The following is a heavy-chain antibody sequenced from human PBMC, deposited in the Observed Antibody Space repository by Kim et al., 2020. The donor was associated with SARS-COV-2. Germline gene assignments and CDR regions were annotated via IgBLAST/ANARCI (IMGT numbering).Heavy chain of an antibody. V-gene: IGHV4-39*07. CDR2: IYYSGST. CDR1: GGSISSSSYY. J-gene: IGHJ4*02. D-gene: IGHD2-15*01. CDR3: ARDVAVVVAAFDY. Sequence: SETLSLTCTVSGGSISSSSYYWGWIRQPPGKGLEWLGSIYYSGSTYYNPSLKSRVTIAVDTSKNQFSLKLSSVTAADTAVYYCARDVAVVVAAFDYWGQG.